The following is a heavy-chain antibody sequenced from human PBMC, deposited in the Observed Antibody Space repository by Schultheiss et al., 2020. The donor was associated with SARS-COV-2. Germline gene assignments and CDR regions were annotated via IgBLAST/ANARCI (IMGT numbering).Heavy chain of an antibody. D-gene: IGHD2-2*01. CDR2: IIPILGIA. Sequence: KVSCKASGGTFSSYAISWVRQAPGQGLEWMGGIIPILGIANYAQKFQGRVTMTRDTSISTAYMELSRLRSDDTAVYYCARDRESTTSCYTGPCYYYYMDVWGKGTTVTVSS. J-gene: IGHJ6*03. CDR3: ARDRESTTSCYTGPCYYYYMDV. V-gene: IGHV1-69*10. CDR1: GGTFSSYA.